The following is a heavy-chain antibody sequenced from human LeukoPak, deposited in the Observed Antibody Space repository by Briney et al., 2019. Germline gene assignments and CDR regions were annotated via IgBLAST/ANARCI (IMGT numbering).Heavy chain of an antibody. CDR2: IYYSGST. CDR1: GGSISTFY. V-gene: IGHV4-59*01. D-gene: IGHD4-17*01. J-gene: IGHJ6*02. Sequence: SETLSLTCTVSGGSISTFYWSWLRQPPGKGLEWIGYIYYSGSTNYDPSLKSRVTISVDTSKNQFSLRLSSVTAADTAVYYCAREDPQTTVPEGLDVWGQGTTVTVSS. CDR3: AREDPQTTVPEGLDV.